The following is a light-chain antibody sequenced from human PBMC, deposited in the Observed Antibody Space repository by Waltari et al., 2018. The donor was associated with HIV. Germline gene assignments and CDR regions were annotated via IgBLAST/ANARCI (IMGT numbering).Light chain of an antibody. CDR3: SSYSANNNFDV. Sequence: QSALTQPPSASGSPGQSVTISCTGTSSDVGGDTYVSWYHKHPGKAPKLLIYGVRKRPSGVPYRFSGSKSGNTASLTVSGLQAEDEADYYCSSYSANNNFDVFGTGTKVTVL. V-gene: IGLV2-8*01. J-gene: IGLJ1*01. CDR1: SSDVGGDTY. CDR2: GVR.